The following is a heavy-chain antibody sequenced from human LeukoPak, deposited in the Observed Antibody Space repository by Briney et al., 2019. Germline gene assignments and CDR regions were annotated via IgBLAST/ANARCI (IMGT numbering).Heavy chain of an antibody. CDR3: ARGYSSSQYYFDS. CDR2: IYYSGST. Sequence: SETLSLTCAVYGGSFSGYYWSWIRQPPGKGLEWIGYIYYSGSTNYNPSHKSRISISVDTSKNQFSLKLSSVTAADTAVYYCARGYSSSQYYFDSWGQGTLVTVSS. V-gene: IGHV4-59*08. D-gene: IGHD6-13*01. J-gene: IGHJ4*02. CDR1: GGSFSGYY.